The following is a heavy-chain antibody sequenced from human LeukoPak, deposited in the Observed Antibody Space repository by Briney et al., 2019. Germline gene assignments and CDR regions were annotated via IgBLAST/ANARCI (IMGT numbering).Heavy chain of an antibody. V-gene: IGHV4-59*08. Sequence: PSETLSLTCTASGDSISGYYWSWIRQPPGKGLEWIGYIYYSGRTNYNPSLKSRVTISEDTSKNHFSLRLRSVTAADTAVYYCARALQDYYYGMDVWGQGTTVTVSS. CDR2: IYYSGRT. J-gene: IGHJ6*02. CDR3: ARALQDYYYGMDV. D-gene: IGHD5-24*01. CDR1: GDSISGYY.